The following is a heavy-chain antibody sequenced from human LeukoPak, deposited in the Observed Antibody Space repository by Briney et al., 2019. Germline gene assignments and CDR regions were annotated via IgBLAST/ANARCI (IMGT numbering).Heavy chain of an antibody. CDR1: GFTFSLYS. CDR2: IAPDGSTQ. J-gene: IGHJ4*02. D-gene: IGHD1-26*01. V-gene: IGHV3-7*01. CDR3: ARVIGGAIDH. Sequence: PGGSLRLSCAASGFTFSLYSMTWVRQAPGKGLEGVANIAPDGSTQNYVDSLEGRFTISRDNPKNSLYLQMHSLRAEDAAVYYCARVIGGAIDHWGQGTLVTVSS.